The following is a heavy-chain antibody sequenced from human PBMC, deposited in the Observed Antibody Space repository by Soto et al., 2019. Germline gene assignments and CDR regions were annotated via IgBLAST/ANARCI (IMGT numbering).Heavy chain of an antibody. CDR3: ARGYGSSGWYYFDY. Sequence: ASVKVSCKASGYTFTSYGISWVRQAPGQGLEWMGLISASNGNTNYAQKLQGRVTMTRDTSTSTVYMELSSLRSEDTAVYYCARGYGSSGWYYFDYWGQGTLVTVSS. CDR2: ISASNGNT. J-gene: IGHJ4*02. CDR1: GYTFTSYG. D-gene: IGHD6-19*01. V-gene: IGHV1-18*01.